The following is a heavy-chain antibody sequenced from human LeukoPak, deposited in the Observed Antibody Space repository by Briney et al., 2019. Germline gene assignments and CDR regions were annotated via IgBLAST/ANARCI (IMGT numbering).Heavy chain of an antibody. V-gene: IGHV1-3*01. CDR1: GYTFTSYG. D-gene: IGHD1-26*01. CDR3: APTRSGSYSLYY. Sequence: ASVKVSCKASGYTFTSYGISWVRQAPGQRLEWMGWINAGNGNTKYSQKFQGRVTITRDTSASTAYMELSSLRSEDTAVYYCAPTRSGSYSLYYWGQGTLVTVSS. CDR2: INAGNGNT. J-gene: IGHJ4*02.